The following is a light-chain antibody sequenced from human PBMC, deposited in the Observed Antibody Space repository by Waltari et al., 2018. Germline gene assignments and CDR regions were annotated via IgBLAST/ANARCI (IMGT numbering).Light chain of an antibody. V-gene: IGLV1-47*01. Sequence: QSVLTQPPSASGTPGQRVTISCSGRSSTIGSNYVYWYQHVPGAAPKLLIYRNNQRPSGVPDRFSGPKYGTSASLAISGLRSEDEADYYCAAWDGSLSRWLLGGGTKLTVL. CDR1: SSTIGSNY. CDR2: RNN. J-gene: IGLJ3*02. CDR3: AAWDGSLSRWL.